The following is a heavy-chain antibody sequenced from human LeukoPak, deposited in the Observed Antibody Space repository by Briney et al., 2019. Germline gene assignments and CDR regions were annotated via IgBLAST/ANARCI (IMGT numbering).Heavy chain of an antibody. Sequence: GGSLRLSCAASGFTFSSYAMHWVRQAPGKGLEWVAVISYDGSNKYYADSVKGRFTISRDNSKNTLYLQMNSLRAEDTAVYYCARLPITLNAFDIWGQGTMVTVSS. J-gene: IGHJ3*02. CDR1: GFTFSSYA. CDR3: ARLPITLNAFDI. V-gene: IGHV3-30-3*01. CDR2: ISYDGSNK. D-gene: IGHD3-10*01.